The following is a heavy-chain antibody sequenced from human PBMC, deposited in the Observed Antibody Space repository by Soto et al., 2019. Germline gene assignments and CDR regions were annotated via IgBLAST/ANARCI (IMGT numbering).Heavy chain of an antibody. V-gene: IGHV3-23*01. CDR1: GFTFSSYA. D-gene: IGHD2-2*01. CDR3: AKGPAIVLVPAAMDYYYGMDV. J-gene: IGHJ6*02. CDR2: ISGSGGST. Sequence: GGSLRLSCAASGFTFSSYAMSWVRQAPGKGLEWVSAISGSGGSTYYADSVKGRFTISRDNSKNTLYLQMDSLRAEDTAVYYCAKGPAIVLVPAAMDYYYGMDVWGQGTTVTVSS.